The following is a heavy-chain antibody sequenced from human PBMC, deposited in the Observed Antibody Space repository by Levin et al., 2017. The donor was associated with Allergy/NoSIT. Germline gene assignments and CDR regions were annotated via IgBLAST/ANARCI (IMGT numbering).Heavy chain of an antibody. D-gene: IGHD3-10*01. CDR2: ISYDGSNK. Sequence: GESLKISCAASGFTFSSYGMHWVRQAPGKGLEWVAVISYDGSNKYYADSVKGRFTISRDNSKNTLYLQMNSLRAEDTAVYYCAKDLLMVRGTHATPYYYGMDVWGQGTTVTVSS. J-gene: IGHJ6*02. V-gene: IGHV3-30*18. CDR1: GFTFSSYG. CDR3: AKDLLMVRGTHATPYYYGMDV.